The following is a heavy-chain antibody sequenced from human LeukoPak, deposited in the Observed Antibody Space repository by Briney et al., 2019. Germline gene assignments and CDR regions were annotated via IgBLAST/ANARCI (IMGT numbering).Heavy chain of an antibody. CDR3: TRSYGIFNYFDP. D-gene: IGHD4-11*01. CDR1: GYTFTGYY. J-gene: IGHJ5*02. V-gene: IGHV1-2*02. CDR2: INPNSGGT. Sequence: ASVKVSCKASGYTFTGYYMHWVRQAPGQGLEWMGWINPNSGGTSYAQKFQGRVTMTRDTSISTVYMEVSRLTSDDTAVYYCTRSYGIFNYFDPWGQGTLVTVSS.